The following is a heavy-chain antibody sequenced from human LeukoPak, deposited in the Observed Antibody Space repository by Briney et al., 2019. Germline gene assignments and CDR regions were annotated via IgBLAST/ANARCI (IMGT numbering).Heavy chain of an antibody. CDR3: ARGEWIQFRDDYFDL. V-gene: IGHV3-30*04. Sequence: GRSLRLSCAASGFTFSSHAMLWVRQAPGKGLEWVADMSYDGSNKYYADSVKGRFTISRDNSKNTLYLQMNSLRAEDTTLYYCARGEWIQFRDDYFDLWGKGNLLTVSS. D-gene: IGHD5-24*01. CDR2: MSYDGSNK. CDR1: GFTFSSHA. J-gene: IGHJ4*02.